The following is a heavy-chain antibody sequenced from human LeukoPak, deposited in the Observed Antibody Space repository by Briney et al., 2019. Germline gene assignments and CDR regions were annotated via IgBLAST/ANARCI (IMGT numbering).Heavy chain of an antibody. J-gene: IGHJ4*02. CDR2: IYYSGST. V-gene: IGHV4-39*01. CDR3: ARQEGVPYYYGSGSYYNFDY. CDR1: GGSISSSSYY. D-gene: IGHD3-10*01. Sequence: PSETLSLTCTVSGGSISSSSYYWGWIRQPPGKGLEWIGSIYYSGSTYYNPSLKSRVTISVDTSKNQFSLKLSSVTAADTAVYYCARQEGVPYYYGSGSYYNFDYWGQGTLVTVSS.